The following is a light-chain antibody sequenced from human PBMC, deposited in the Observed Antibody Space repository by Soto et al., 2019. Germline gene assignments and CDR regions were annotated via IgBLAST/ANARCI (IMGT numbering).Light chain of an antibody. J-gene: IGKJ3*01. V-gene: IGKV1-33*01. CDR1: QDISKY. CDR2: DVF. CDR3: QQYDNLPIT. Sequence: DIQMTQSPSSLSASVGDRVTITCQASQDISKYLNWYQQKPGKAPKLLIYDVFNLETGVPSRFSGSGSGTDFTFIISGLQPEDIATYYCQQYDNLPITFGPGTKVNIK.